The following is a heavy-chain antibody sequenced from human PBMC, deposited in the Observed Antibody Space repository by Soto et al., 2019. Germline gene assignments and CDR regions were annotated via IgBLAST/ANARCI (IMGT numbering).Heavy chain of an antibody. J-gene: IGHJ4*02. V-gene: IGHV1-18*01. CDR2: ISAYNGNT. CDR1: GYTFISYG. CDR3: ARAIMVRGVIIEN. Sequence: ASVHVSCKASGYTFISYGVSWVRQAPGQGLEWMGWISAYNGNTNYAQKLQGRVTMTTDTSTSTAYMELRSLRSDDTAVYYCARAIMVRGVIIENWGQGTLVTVSS. D-gene: IGHD3-10*01.